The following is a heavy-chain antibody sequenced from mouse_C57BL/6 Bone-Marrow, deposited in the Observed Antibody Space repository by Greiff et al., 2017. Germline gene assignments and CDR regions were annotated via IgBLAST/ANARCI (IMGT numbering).Heavy chain of an antibody. CDR1: GYTFTSYG. CDR3: ARRRYSNYFDY. CDR2: IYPRSGNT. J-gene: IGHJ2*01. V-gene: IGHV1-81*01. D-gene: IGHD2-5*01. Sequence: VQLQQSGAELARPGASVKLSCKASGYTFTSYGISWVKQRTGQGLEWIGEIYPRSGNTYYNEKFKGKATLTADKSSSTAYMELRSLTSEDSAGYFCARRRYSNYFDYWGQGTTLTVSS.